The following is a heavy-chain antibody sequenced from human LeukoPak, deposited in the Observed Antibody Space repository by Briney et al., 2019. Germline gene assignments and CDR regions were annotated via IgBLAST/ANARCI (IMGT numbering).Heavy chain of an antibody. J-gene: IGHJ4*02. CDR2: ISSSSSYI. V-gene: IGHV3-21*01. CDR1: GFTFSSYS. CDR3: ARAPRSPGHYFDY. Sequence: GGSLRLSCAASGFTFSSYSMNWVRQAPGKGLEWVSSISSSSSYIYYADSVKGRFTISRDNAKNSLYLQMNSLRAEDTAVYYCARAPRSPGHYFDYWGQGTLVTLSS.